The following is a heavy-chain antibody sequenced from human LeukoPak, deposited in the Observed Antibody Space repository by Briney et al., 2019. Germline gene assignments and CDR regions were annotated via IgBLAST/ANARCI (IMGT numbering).Heavy chain of an antibody. CDR3: ARESGNSAGEAFDI. J-gene: IGHJ3*02. V-gene: IGHV3-21*01. CDR2: IGSRSSSI. Sequence: GGSLRLSCAASGFTFSSYAMSWVRQAPGKGLEWVSAIGSRSSSIYYADSVKGRFTISRDNAKNSLYLQMNSLRAEDTAVYYCARESGNSAGEAFDIWGQGTLVTVSS. CDR1: GFTFSSYA. D-gene: IGHD4-23*01.